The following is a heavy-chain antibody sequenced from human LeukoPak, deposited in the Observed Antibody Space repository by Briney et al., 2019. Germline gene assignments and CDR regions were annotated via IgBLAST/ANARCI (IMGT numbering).Heavy chain of an antibody. CDR3: VKAAGSGWHTPFDN. Sequence: GGSLRLSCAASGFRFSSFVLHWVRQAPGKGLEWVSGLTGSGGSTYYADSVKGRINISRDNSKNTLYLQMNTLRAEDTAVYFCVKAAGSGWHTPFDNWGQGTLVTVSS. J-gene: IGHJ4*02. V-gene: IGHV3-23*01. CDR1: GFRFSSFV. CDR2: LTGSGGST. D-gene: IGHD6-19*01.